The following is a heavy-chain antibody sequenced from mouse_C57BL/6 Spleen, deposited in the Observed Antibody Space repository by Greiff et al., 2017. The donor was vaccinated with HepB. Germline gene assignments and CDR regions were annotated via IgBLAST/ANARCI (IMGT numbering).Heavy chain of an antibody. CDR1: GYAFSSSW. Sequence: VQLQQSGPELVKPGASVKISCKASGYAFSSSWMNWVKQRPGQGLEWIGRIYPGDGDTNSNGKFKGKSTLTADKSSSPAYMQLSSLTAEDSAVYFCARSAVLLRAMDYWGQGTSVTVSS. CDR3: ARSAVLLRAMDY. J-gene: IGHJ4*01. D-gene: IGHD1-1*01. CDR2: IYPGDGDT. V-gene: IGHV1-82*01.